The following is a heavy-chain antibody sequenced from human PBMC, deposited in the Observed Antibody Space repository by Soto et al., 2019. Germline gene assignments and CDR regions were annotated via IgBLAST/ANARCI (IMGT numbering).Heavy chain of an antibody. CDR2: ISGSGGST. CDR3: AKEETSAAAGIDY. V-gene: IGHV3-23*01. D-gene: IGHD6-13*01. Sequence: WALRLSCAASGFTFCSYAMGLVRQAPGKGLEWVSGISGSGGSTYYADSVKGRFTISRDNAKNTLYLQMNSLRAEDTALYYCAKEETSAAAGIDYWGQGTLVTVSS. J-gene: IGHJ4*02. CDR1: GFTFCSYA.